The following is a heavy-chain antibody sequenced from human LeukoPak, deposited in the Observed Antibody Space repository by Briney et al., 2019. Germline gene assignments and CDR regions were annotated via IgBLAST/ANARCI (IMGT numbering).Heavy chain of an antibody. CDR3: ARQYYDILTGYYHFDY. CDR2: IYTSGST. D-gene: IGHD3-9*01. V-gene: IGHV4-4*07. CDR1: VGSISSYY. J-gene: IGHJ4*02. Sequence: SETLSLTCTVTVGSISSYYWSWIRQPAGKGKEWIVRIYTSGSTNYNPSLKSRVTMSVDTSKNQFSLKLSSVTAADTAVYYCARQYYDILTGYYHFDYWGQGTQVTVSS.